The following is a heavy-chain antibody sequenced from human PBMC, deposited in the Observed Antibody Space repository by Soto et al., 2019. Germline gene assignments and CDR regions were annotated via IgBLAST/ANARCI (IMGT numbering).Heavy chain of an antibody. J-gene: IGHJ4*02. CDR1: GGSVSSGSYY. CDR3: ARDPRRAYYHDN. V-gene: IGHV4-31*03. D-gene: IGHD3-3*01. CDR2: IYYTGNT. Sequence: SETLSLTCTVSGGSVSSGSYYWSWIRQHPGRGLEWIGYIYYTGNTYYNPSLRSRLAISVDTSKNQFSLKLTSVTAADTAVYYCARDPRRAYYHDNWGQGTLVTVSS.